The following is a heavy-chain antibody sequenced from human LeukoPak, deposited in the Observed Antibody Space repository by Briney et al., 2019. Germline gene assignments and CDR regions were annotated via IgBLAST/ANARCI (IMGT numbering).Heavy chain of an antibody. CDR3: ANSPPAATDYYYYYMDV. D-gene: IGHD2-2*01. J-gene: IGHJ6*03. V-gene: IGHV3-23*01. Sequence: GGSLRLSCAASGFTFSSYAMSWVRQAPGKGLEWVSAISGSGGSTYYADSVKGRFTISRDNSKNTLYLQMNSLRAEDTAVYYCANSPPAATDYYYYYMDVWGKGTTVTVSS. CDR2: ISGSGGST. CDR1: GFTFSSYA.